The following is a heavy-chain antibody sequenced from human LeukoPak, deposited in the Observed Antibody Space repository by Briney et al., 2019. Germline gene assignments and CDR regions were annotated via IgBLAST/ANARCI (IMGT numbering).Heavy chain of an antibody. Sequence: PSETLSLTCTVSGGSISSYYWSWLRQPPGKGLEWSGYISDSGSTNYNPSLEGRVTIFADTSKNQFSLRLSSVTAADTAVYFCARPVKGYIDSYHYMDVWGKGTTVTVSS. CDR1: GGSISSYY. J-gene: IGHJ6*03. CDR3: ARPVKGYIDSYHYMDV. CDR2: ISDSGST. D-gene: IGHD5-18*01. V-gene: IGHV4-59*08.